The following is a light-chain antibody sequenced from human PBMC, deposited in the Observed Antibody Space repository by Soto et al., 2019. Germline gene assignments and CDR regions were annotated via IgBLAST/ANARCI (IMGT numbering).Light chain of an antibody. CDR3: QQRGKWPRT. CDR2: DAS. V-gene: IGKV3-11*01. Sequence: EIVLTQSPATLSFSPGESVTLSCRASQSVSSYLAWYQQKPGQAPRLLIYDASNRATDIPARLSGSGSGTDVTLTLSSLESEDFGVYYCQQRGKWPRTFGQGTKLEIK. CDR1: QSVSSY. J-gene: IGKJ2*01.